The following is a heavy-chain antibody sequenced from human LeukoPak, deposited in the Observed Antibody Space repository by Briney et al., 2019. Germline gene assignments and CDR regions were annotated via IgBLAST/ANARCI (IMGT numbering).Heavy chain of an antibody. CDR2: VIPEFGKA. CDR3: ATGGGGELPYQPVY. Sequence: ASVKISCKVSGYTFTDYYMHWVQQAPGKGLEWMGMVIPEFGKAKYAEKFQGRVTITADTSTETAYMELSSLRSEDTAVYYCATGGGGELPYQPVYWGQGTLVTVSS. V-gene: IGHV1-69-2*01. CDR1: GYTFTDYY. D-gene: IGHD1-26*01. J-gene: IGHJ4*02.